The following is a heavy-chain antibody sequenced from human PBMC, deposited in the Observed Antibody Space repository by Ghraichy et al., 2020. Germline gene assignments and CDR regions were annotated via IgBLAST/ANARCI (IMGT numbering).Heavy chain of an antibody. Sequence: SETLSLTCAVYGGSFSDYYWSLIRQPPGKGLEWIGEINHSGSTNYNPSLKSRVTMSVDTSKNQFSLKLSSVTAADTAVYYCARGHFAADYWGQGTLVTVSS. CDR2: INHSGST. V-gene: IGHV4-34*01. CDR3: ARGHFAADY. CDR1: GGSFSDYY. D-gene: IGHD3-3*02. J-gene: IGHJ4*02.